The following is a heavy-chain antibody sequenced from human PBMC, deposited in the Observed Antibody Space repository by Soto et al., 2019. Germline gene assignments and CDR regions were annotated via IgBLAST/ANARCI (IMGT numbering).Heavy chain of an antibody. D-gene: IGHD1-26*01. Sequence: GGSLRLSCAASGFTFSSYSMNWVRQAPGKGLEWVSSISSSSSYIYYADSVKGRFTISRDNAKNSLYLQMNSLRAKDTAVYYCARDIIDPRGGSYPDAFDIWGQGTMVTVSS. CDR3: ARDIIDPRGGSYPDAFDI. CDR2: ISSSSSYI. V-gene: IGHV3-21*01. CDR1: GFTFSSYS. J-gene: IGHJ3*02.